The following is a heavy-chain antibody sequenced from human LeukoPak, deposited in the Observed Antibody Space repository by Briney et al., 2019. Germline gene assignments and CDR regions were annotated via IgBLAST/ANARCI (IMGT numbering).Heavy chain of an antibody. CDR2: ISSSGSTI. Sequence: GGSLRLSCAASGFTFSSYGMHWVRQAPGKGLEWVSYISSSGSTIYYADSVKGRFTISRDNAKNSLYLQMNSLRAEDTAVYYCATRDYYGSGSCPYWGQGTLVTVSS. J-gene: IGHJ4*02. CDR3: ATRDYYGSGSCPY. D-gene: IGHD3-10*01. V-gene: IGHV3-48*04. CDR1: GFTFSSYG.